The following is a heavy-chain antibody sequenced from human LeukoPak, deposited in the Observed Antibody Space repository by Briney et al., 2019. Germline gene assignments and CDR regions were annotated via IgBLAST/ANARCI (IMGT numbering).Heavy chain of an antibody. Sequence: GGSLRLSCAASGFTFSSYWMNWARQAPGKGLEWVASINHNGNVNYYVDSVKGRFTISRDNAKNSLYLQMSNLRAEDTAVYYCASLSEYSSSSDTYWFDPWGQGTLVTVSS. CDR1: GFTFSSYW. CDR3: ASLSEYSSSSDTYWFDP. CDR2: INHNGNVN. V-gene: IGHV3-7*03. D-gene: IGHD6-6*01. J-gene: IGHJ5*02.